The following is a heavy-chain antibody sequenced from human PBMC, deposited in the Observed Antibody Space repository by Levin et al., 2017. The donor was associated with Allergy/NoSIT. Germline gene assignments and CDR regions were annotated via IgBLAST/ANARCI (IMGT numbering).Heavy chain of an antibody. CDR3: ARDRDPYTSSSDFDY. Sequence: GGSLRLSCAASGFTFSSHWMIWVRQAPGKGLEWVANIKQDGIEMYYVDSVKGRFTISRDNAKNSLFLQMNSLRAEDTAVYYCARDRDPYTSSSDFDYWGQGTLVTVSS. D-gene: IGHD6-6*01. CDR1: GFTFSSHW. V-gene: IGHV3-7*01. J-gene: IGHJ4*02. CDR2: IKQDGIEM.